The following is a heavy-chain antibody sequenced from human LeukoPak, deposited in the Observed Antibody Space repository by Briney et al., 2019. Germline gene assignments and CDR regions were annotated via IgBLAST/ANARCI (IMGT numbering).Heavy chain of an antibody. CDR1: GGSISRYY. CDR3: ARSIYSGYDLAGFDY. D-gene: IGHD5-12*01. Sequence: SETLSLTCTVSGGSISRYYWSWIRQPAGKGLEWIGRIYTSGSTNYNPSLKSRVTMSVDTSKNQFSLKLSSVTAADTAVYYCARSIYSGYDLAGFDYWGQGTLVTVSS. J-gene: IGHJ4*02. V-gene: IGHV4-4*07. CDR2: IYTSGST.